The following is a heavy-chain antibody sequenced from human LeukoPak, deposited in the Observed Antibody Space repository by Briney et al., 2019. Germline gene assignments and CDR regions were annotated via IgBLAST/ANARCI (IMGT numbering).Heavy chain of an antibody. Sequence: PGGSLRLSCAASGFIFSSYVMGWVRQAPGKGLEWVSSISVGGGDTFASDSVKGRFTITRENSKNTLYLQMTGLRVEDTAVYYCAKGRAYSGGWYTRDHDAFDIWGQGTMVTASS. CDR3: AKGRAYSGGWYTRDHDAFDI. V-gene: IGHV3-23*01. CDR1: GFIFSSYV. CDR2: ISVGGGDT. D-gene: IGHD6-19*01. J-gene: IGHJ3*02.